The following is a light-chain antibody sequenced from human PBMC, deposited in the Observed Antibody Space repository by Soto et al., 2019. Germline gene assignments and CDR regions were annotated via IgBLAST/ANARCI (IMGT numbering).Light chain of an antibody. J-gene: IGKJ4*01. CDR3: QQTYTSPRT. CDR2: AAS. Sequence: DIQWTQSPSSLSAYVGDTVTITCRARQSINNYVNWYQQKPGKAPELLIYAASTLQTGVPSRFSGSRSGTDFTLTITNLQPEDSAAYHCQQTYTSPRTFGGGTQLDIK. V-gene: IGKV1-39*01. CDR1: QSINNY.